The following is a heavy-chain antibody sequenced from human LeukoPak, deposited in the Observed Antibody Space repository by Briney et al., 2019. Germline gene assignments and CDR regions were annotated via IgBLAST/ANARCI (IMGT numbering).Heavy chain of an antibody. CDR3: ARAGYTISSYRFDY. J-gene: IGHJ4*02. Sequence: SETLSLNCSVSGGSINSYWWSWIRQPAGKGLGFIGRIYTTGRTNYNPSLKSRVSMSVDTSQNKFSLELRSVTAADTAVYFCARAGYTISSYRFDYWGQGALVTVPS. CDR2: IYTTGRT. D-gene: IGHD3-16*02. V-gene: IGHV4-4*07. CDR1: GGSINSYW.